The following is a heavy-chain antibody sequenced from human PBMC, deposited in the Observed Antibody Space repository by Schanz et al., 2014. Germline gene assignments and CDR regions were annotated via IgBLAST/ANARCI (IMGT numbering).Heavy chain of an antibody. Sequence: VQLVESGGGLIKPGGSLRLSCAASGFTFSSYAVDWIRQAPGQGLEWVSFISYDGSLKSYLDSVKGRFSISRDNGETSVYLQINSLRVEDTAVYYCARDQYYFGSGNPFDIWGQGTMVTVSS. V-gene: IGHV3-30-3*01. CDR3: ARDQYYFGSGNPFDI. CDR2: ISYDGSLK. J-gene: IGHJ3*02. CDR1: GFTFSSYA. D-gene: IGHD3-10*01.